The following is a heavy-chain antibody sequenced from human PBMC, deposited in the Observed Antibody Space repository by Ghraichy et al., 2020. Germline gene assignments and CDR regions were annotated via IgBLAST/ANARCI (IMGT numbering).Heavy chain of an antibody. Sequence: SETLSLTCAVSGGSISSSNWWSWVRQPPGKGLEWIGEIYQSGRTNYNPSLKSRVIMSVDKSKNQFSLKLTSVTAADTAVYYWVRGTEGYYGANPQYLPRYCQHWGQGTQVTVSS. D-gene: IGHD4-23*01. CDR2: IYQSGRT. V-gene: IGHV4-4*02. CDR3: VRGTEGYYGANPQYLPRYCQH. CDR1: GGSISSSNW. J-gene: IGHJ1*01.